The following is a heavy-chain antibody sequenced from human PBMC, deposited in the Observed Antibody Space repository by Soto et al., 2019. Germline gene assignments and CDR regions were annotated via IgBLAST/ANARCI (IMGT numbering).Heavy chain of an antibody. J-gene: IGHJ4*02. CDR3: ARGVSYSWVY. D-gene: IGHD2-8*01. CDR2: VHHSGTT. Sequence: SETLSLTCAVSGGSVNTDYWWSWVRQPPGKGLEWIGEVHHSGTTNYIQSLTSRLTMSVDKSGNQVSLERTSVAAADTAVYDGARGVSYSWVYWGQGTLVPASS. CDR1: GGSVNTDYW. V-gene: IGHV4-4*02.